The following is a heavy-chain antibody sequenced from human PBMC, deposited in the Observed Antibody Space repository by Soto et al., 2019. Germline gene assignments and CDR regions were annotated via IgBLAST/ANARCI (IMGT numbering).Heavy chain of an antibody. CDR2: ISAYKGNT. Sequence: ASVKVSCKASGYTFTSYGISWVRQAPGQGLEWMGWISAYKGNTNYTQKLQDRVTMTTDTSTSTAYMELRSLRSDDTAVYYCARVEMATIKGNAFDIWGQGTMVTVS. CDR1: GYTFTSYG. V-gene: IGHV1-18*01. CDR3: ARVEMATIKGNAFDI. J-gene: IGHJ3*02. D-gene: IGHD5-12*01.